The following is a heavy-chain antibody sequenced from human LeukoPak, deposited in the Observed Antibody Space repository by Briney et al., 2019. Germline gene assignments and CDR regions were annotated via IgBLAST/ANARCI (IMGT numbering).Heavy chain of an antibody. V-gene: IGHV3-21*01. J-gene: IGHJ6*03. CDR3: ARVSITGYYYYMDV. CDR2: ISSSSYI. Sequence: GGSLRLSCAASGFTFSSYSMNWVRQAPGKGLEWVSSISSSSYIYYADSVKGRFTISRDNAKNSLYLQMNSLRAEDTAVYYCARVSITGYYYYMDVWGKGTTVTVSS. CDR1: GFTFSSYS. D-gene: IGHD5-24*01.